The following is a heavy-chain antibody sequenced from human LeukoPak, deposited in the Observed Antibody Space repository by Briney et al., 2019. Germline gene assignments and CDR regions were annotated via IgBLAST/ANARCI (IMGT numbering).Heavy chain of an antibody. Sequence: SETLSLTCTVSGGSISSYYRSWIRQPPGKGLEWIGYIYYSGSTNYNPSLKSRVTISVDTSKNQFSLKLSSVTAADTAVYYCARDFRGSYGFDYWGQGTLVTVSS. J-gene: IGHJ4*02. CDR2: IYYSGST. CDR3: ARDFRGSYGFDY. V-gene: IGHV4-59*01. D-gene: IGHD1-26*01. CDR1: GGSISSYY.